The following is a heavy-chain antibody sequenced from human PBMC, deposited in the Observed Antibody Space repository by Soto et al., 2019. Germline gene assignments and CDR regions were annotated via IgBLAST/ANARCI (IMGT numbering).Heavy chain of an antibody. D-gene: IGHD5-18*01. V-gene: IGHV4-34*01. CDR2: INHSGST. CDR3: AGGRGYSYQHQTYYLDV. CDR1: GGSFSGYY. Sequence: SETLSLTCAVYGGSFSGYYWSWIRQPPGKGLEWIGEINHSGSTNYNPSLKSRVTISAHTSKNQFSLRLSSVTAADTAVYYCAGGRGYSYQHQTYYLDVWGKGTTVTVSS. J-gene: IGHJ6*03.